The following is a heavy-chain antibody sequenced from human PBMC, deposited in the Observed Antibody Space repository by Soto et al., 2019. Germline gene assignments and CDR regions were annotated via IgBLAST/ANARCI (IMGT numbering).Heavy chain of an antibody. CDR3: ARDYSSGWYANFDY. CDR2: ISYDGSNK. V-gene: IGHV3-30-3*01. CDR1: GFTFSSYA. J-gene: IGHJ4*02. D-gene: IGHD6-19*01. Sequence: GGSLRLSCAASGFTFSSYAMHWVRQAPGKGLEWVAVISYDGSNKYYADSVKGRFTISRDNSKNTLYLQMNSLRAEDTAVYYCARDYSSGWYANFDYWGQGTLVTVSS.